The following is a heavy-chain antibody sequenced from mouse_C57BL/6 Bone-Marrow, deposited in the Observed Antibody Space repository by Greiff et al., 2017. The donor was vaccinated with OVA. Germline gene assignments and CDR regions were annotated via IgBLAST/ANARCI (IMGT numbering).Heavy chain of an antibody. V-gene: IGHV2-9*01. J-gene: IGHJ4*01. CDR1: GFSLTSYG. CDR3: AKQSLARVGSMDY. CDR2: IWGGGST. D-gene: IGHD3-1*01. Sequence: VQLQESGPGLVAPSQSLSITCTVSGFSLTSYGVDWVRQPPGKGLEWLGVIWGGGSTNYNSALMSSLGISKDNSKSPVFLKMNSLQTDYTAMYCCAKQSLARVGSMDYWGQGTSVTVSS.